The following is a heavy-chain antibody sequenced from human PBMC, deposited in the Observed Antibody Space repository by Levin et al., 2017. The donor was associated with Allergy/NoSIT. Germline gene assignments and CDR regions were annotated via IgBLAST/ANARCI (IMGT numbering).Heavy chain of an antibody. D-gene: IGHD3-10*01. Sequence: SETLSLPFPFSFFSLPPSSFPFLLPPPLKGLDWIGYIDHNGGTNYNPSLKSRVTISVDTSKNQLSLKLNSVTAADTAVYYCARDRGDYYTSGSWFDPWGQGTLVTVSS. CDR1: FFSLPPSS. V-gene: IGHV4-59*01. J-gene: IGHJ5*02. CDR3: ARDRGDYYTSGSWFDP. CDR2: IDHNGGT.